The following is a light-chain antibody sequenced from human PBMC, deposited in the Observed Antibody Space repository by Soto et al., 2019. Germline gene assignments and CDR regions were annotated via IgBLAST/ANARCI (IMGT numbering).Light chain of an antibody. Sequence: VLTQSPGTLSLSPGERATLSCRASERISSNFLAWYQQRPGQAPRLLIYVASTRASGIPDRFSGSGSGTDFALTISRLEPEDFAVYYCQKYGTSPFTFGPGTTVEIK. CDR2: VAS. V-gene: IGKV3-20*01. CDR3: QKYGTSPFT. J-gene: IGKJ3*01. CDR1: ERISSNF.